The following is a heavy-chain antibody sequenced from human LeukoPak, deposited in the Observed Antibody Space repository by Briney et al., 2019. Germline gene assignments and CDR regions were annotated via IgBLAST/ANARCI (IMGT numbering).Heavy chain of an antibody. D-gene: IGHD7-27*01. Sequence: PGGSLRLSCAASGFTFSSYWMSWVRQAPGKGLEWVSAISGSGGSTYYADSVKGRFTISRDNSKNTLYLQMNSLRAEDTAVYYCAKDQNWGVYYFDYWGQGTLVTVSS. J-gene: IGHJ4*02. CDR3: AKDQNWGVYYFDY. V-gene: IGHV3-23*01. CDR1: GFTFSSYW. CDR2: ISGSGGST.